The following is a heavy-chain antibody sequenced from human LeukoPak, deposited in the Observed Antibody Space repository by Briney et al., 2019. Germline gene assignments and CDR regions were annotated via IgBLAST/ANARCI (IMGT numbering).Heavy chain of an antibody. D-gene: IGHD6-25*01. J-gene: IGHJ6*02. CDR3: ARALSDGGMDV. CDR2: INHSGST. Sequence: SQTLSLTCAVYGGSFSGYYWSWIRQPPGKGLEWIGEINHSGSTNYNPSLKSRVTISVDTSKNQFSLKLSSVTAADTAVYYCARALSDGGMDVWGQGTTVTASS. CDR1: GGSFSGYY. V-gene: IGHV4-34*01.